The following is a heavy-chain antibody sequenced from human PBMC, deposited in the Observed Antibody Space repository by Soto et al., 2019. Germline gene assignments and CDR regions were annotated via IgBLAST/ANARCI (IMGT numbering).Heavy chain of an antibody. CDR1: GFTFSSYA. J-gene: IGHJ6*02. D-gene: IGHD6-19*01. V-gene: IGHV3-23*01. Sequence: GGSLRLSCAASGFTFSSYAMSWVRQAPGKGLEWVSAISGSGGSTYYADSVKGRFTISRDNSKNTLYLQMNSLRAEDTAVYYCAKGQRYSSGWYYYYGMGVWGQGTTVTVSS. CDR3: AKGQRYSSGWYYYYGMGV. CDR2: ISGSGGST.